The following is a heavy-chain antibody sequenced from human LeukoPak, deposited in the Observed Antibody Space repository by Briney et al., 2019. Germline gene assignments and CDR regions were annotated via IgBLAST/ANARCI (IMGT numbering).Heavy chain of an antibody. CDR1: GGSISSGSYY. Sequence: SETLSLTCTVSGGSISSGSYYWSWIRQPAGKGLEWIGRIYTSGSTNYNPSLKSRVTMSVDTSKNQFSLTLSSVTAADTAVYYCARASPGYCTNGVCYDFDYWGQGTLVTVSS. CDR2: IYTSGST. CDR3: ARASPGYCTNGVCYDFDY. D-gene: IGHD2-8*01. V-gene: IGHV4-61*02. J-gene: IGHJ4*02.